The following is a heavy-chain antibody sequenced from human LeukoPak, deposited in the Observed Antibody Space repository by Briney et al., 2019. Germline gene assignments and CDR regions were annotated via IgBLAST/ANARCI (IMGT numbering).Heavy chain of an antibody. CDR1: GFTFSSYG. J-gene: IGHJ4*02. CDR2: ISYDGSNK. D-gene: IGHD3-10*01. CDR3: AKAPVKYVSGSFFDY. Sequence: GGSLRLSCAASGFTFSSYGMHWVRQAPGKGLEWVEVISYDGSNKYYADSVKGRFTISRDNSKNTLYLQMNSLRAEDTAVYYCAKAPVKYVSGSFFDYWGQGTLVTISS. V-gene: IGHV3-30*18.